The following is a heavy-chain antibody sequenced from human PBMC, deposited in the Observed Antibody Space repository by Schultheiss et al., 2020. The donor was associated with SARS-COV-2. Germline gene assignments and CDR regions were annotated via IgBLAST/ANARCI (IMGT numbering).Heavy chain of an antibody. CDR2: IYYSGST. CDR1: GFTFSSYA. CDR3: ARDYGDYDWFDP. J-gene: IGHJ5*02. Sequence: LRLSCAASGFTFSSYAMSWIRQHPGKGLEWIGYIYYSGSTYYNPSLKSRVTISVDTSKNQFSLKLSSVTAADTAVYYCARDYGDYDWFDPWGQGTLVTVSS. V-gene: IGHV4-31*02. D-gene: IGHD4-17*01.